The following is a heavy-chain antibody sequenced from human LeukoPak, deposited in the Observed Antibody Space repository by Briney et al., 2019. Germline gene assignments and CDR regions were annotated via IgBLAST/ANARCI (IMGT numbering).Heavy chain of an antibody. CDR3: ASERQWRELDY. Sequence: SETLSLTCTVSGGSIFSSNSYWGWIRQPPGKGLEWIGSIYYSGNTYYNASLKSRVTISVDKSKNQFSLKLSSVTAADTAVYYCASERQWRELDYWGQGTLVTVSS. CDR2: IYYSGNT. J-gene: IGHJ4*02. CDR1: GGSIFSSNSY. V-gene: IGHV4-39*07. D-gene: IGHD1-1*01.